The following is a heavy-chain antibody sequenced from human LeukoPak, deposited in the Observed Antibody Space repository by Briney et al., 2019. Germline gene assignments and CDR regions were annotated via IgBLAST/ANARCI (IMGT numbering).Heavy chain of an antibody. D-gene: IGHD2-15*01. J-gene: IGHJ4*02. Sequence: GGSLRLSCAASGFTFSSYSMNWVRQAPAKGLEGVSSISSSSSYIYYADSVKGRFTISRDNAKNSLYLQMNSLGAEDTAVYYCAILKRSSGVVAAFSDWGQEHLVTVSS. CDR1: GFTFSSYS. CDR2: ISSSSSYI. CDR3: AILKRSSGVVAAFSD. V-gene: IGHV3-21*01.